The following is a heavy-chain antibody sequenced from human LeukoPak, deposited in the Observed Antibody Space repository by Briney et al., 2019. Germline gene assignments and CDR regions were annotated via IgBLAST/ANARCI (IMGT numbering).Heavy chain of an antibody. J-gene: IGHJ4*02. CDR2: MNPNSGDT. CDR3: LRGGGRSYCDY. Sequence: GASVKVSCKPSGYTFTAYNIHWVRQAPGQGLEWMGWMNPNSGDTNYAQNFPGRVTMTRDTSISTAYMELSSLKSDDTAVYFYLRGGGRSYCDYWGQGTPVTVSS. V-gene: IGHV1-2*02. D-gene: IGHD2-15*01. CDR1: GYTFTAYN.